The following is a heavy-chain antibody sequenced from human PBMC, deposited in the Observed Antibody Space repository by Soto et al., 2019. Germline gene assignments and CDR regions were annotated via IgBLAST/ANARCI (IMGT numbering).Heavy chain of an antibody. V-gene: IGHV3-33*01. CDR1: GFIFSSYG. CDR2: IWNDGSDK. CDR3: ARGFVDNTYFIY. J-gene: IGHJ4*02. Sequence: QVQLVESGGGVVQPGRSLRLSCTASGFIFSSYGMHWVRQAPGKGLEWVAVIWNDGSDKYYADSVKGRFTISRDNSKNTLYLQMNSLRAEDTAVYYCARGFVDNTYFIYWGQGTLVTVSS. D-gene: IGHD3-10*01.